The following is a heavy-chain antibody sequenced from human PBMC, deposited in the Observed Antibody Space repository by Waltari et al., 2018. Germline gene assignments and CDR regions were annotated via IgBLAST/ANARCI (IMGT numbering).Heavy chain of an antibody. CDR2: IWYDGSNK. D-gene: IGHD3-16*01. V-gene: IGHV3-33*01. J-gene: IGHJ4*02. CDR3: ASGLGYLDY. Sequence: QVQLVESGVGVVHPGRSPRLSRAASAFAFSSYGMHWVRQAPGKGLEWVAVIWYDGSNKYYANSVKGRFTRSRDNSKNTLYLQMNSLGAEDTAVYYCASGLGYLDYWGQGTLVTVSS. CDR1: AFAFSSYG.